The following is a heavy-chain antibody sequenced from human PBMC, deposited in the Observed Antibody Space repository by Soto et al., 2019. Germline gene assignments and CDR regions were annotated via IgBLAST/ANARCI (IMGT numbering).Heavy chain of an antibody. CDR1: GDSVSSNTAA. J-gene: IGHJ6*02. V-gene: IGHV6-1*01. CDR3: VRQHSTSVDYYGLDV. Sequence: SQTLSLTCVISGDSVSSNTAAWNWIRQSPSRGLEWLGRTYYRSKWNYDYALSVKSRIIVNPDTSKNQFSLQLNSVTPEDTAIYYCVRQHSTSVDYYGLDVWGQGTTVTVSS. CDR2: TYYRSKWNY. D-gene: IGHD2-2*01.